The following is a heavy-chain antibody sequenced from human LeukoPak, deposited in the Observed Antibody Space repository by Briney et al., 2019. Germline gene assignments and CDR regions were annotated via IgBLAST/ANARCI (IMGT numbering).Heavy chain of an antibody. D-gene: IGHD2-21*02. V-gene: IGHV3-48*01. J-gene: IGHJ3*02. Sequence: GGSLRLSCAASGFTFSSYSMNWVRQAPGKGLEWVSYISSSSSTIYYAASVKGRFTISRDNAKNSLYLQMNSLRAEDTAVYYCARDTPAGLAYCGGDCYLYKGNGDAFDIWGQGTMVTVSS. CDR3: ARDTPAGLAYCGGDCYLYKGNGDAFDI. CDR2: ISSSSSTI. CDR1: GFTFSSYS.